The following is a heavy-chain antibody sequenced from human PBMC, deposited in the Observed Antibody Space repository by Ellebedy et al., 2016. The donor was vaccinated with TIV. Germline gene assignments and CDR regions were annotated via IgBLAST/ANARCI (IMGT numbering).Heavy chain of an antibody. J-gene: IGHJ4*02. CDR1: GFTLSNFG. D-gene: IGHD1-26*01. CDR3: AKRTKVGETTRFFDS. V-gene: IGHV3-NL1*01. CDR2: IISTGAAT. Sequence: GESLKISCEASGFTLSNFGMHWVRQAPGKGLEWVSTIISTGAATYYADSVKGRFTISRDNFKNTLHLQMDSLRAEDTAVYYCAKRTKVGETTRFFDSWGQGTRVTVSS.